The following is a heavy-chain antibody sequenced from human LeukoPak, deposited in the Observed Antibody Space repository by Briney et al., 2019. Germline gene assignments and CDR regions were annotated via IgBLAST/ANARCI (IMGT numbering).Heavy chain of an antibody. CDR2: ISATGGST. V-gene: IGHV3-23*01. Sequence: TGGSLRLSCAASGFTFSSYGITWVRQAPGKGLEWVSTISATGGSTYYADSVKGRFTISRDNSKNTLYLQMNSLRAEDTAVYYCAKSSDILTGYYDYWGQGTLVTVSS. CDR1: GFTFSSYG. D-gene: IGHD3-9*01. J-gene: IGHJ4*02. CDR3: AKSSDILTGYYDY.